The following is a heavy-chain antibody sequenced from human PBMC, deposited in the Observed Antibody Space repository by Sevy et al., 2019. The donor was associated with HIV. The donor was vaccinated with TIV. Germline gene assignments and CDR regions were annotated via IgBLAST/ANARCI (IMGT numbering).Heavy chain of an antibody. CDR2: INHSGST. Sequence: SETLSLTCAVYGGSFSGYYWSWIRQPPGKGLEWIGEINHSGSTNYNPSLKSRVTISVDTSKNQFSLKLSSVTAADTAVYYCARAYYDFWSGYPDDIYGMDVWGQRTTVTVSS. CDR1: GGSFSGYY. J-gene: IGHJ6*02. V-gene: IGHV4-34*01. D-gene: IGHD3-3*01. CDR3: ARAYYDFWSGYPDDIYGMDV.